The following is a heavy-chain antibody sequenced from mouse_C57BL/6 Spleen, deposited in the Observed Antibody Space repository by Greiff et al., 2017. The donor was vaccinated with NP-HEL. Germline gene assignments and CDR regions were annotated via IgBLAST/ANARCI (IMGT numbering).Heavy chain of an antibody. CDR1: GYTFTSYW. Sequence: VQLVESGAELAKPGASVKLSCKASGYTFTSYWMHWVKQRPGQGLELIGYINPSSGYTKYNQKFKDKATLTADKSSSTAYMQLSSLTYEDPAVYYCARADYYGSSYDYYAMDYWGQGTSVTVSS. CDR3: ARADYYGSSYDYYAMDY. V-gene: IGHV1-7*01. D-gene: IGHD1-1*01. J-gene: IGHJ4*01. CDR2: INPSSGYT.